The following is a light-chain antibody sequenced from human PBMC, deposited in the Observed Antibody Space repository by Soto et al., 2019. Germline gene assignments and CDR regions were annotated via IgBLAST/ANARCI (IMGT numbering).Light chain of an antibody. CDR3: HQRQYWPPIT. CDR2: DAS. CDR1: QTIGSY. J-gene: IGKJ5*01. V-gene: IGKV3-11*01. Sequence: EIVLTQSPATLSLSPGERATLSCRASQTIGSYLAWYQQKPGQAPRLLISDASNRATGSPARFSGSGSGTDFTLTISSLEPEDFAVYYCHQRQYWPPITFGQGTRLEI.